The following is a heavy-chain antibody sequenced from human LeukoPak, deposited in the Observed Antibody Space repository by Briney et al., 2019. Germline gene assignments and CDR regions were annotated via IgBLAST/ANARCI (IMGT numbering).Heavy chain of an antibody. V-gene: IGHV3-74*01. CDR1: GFTFSNHW. J-gene: IGHJ4*02. CDR2: INGDGSRT. CDR3: AREAQQLVDY. D-gene: IGHD6-13*01. Sequence: GGSLRLSCAASGFTFSNHWMHWVRQAPGKGLVYVSRINGDGSRTSYADSVKGRFTISRDNAKNTLYLQMNSLRAEDTAVYYCAREAQQLVDYWGQGTLVTVSS.